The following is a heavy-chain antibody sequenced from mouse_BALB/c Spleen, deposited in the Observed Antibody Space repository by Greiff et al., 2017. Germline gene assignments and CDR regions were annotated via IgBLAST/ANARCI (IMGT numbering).Heavy chain of an antibody. CDR3: ARDPLGRAY. J-gene: IGHJ3*01. CDR1: GFTFSSYG. D-gene: IGHD4-1*01. V-gene: IGHV5-6-3*01. Sequence: DVMLVESGGGLVQPGGSLKLSCAASGFTFSSYGMSWVRQTPDKRLELVATINSNGGSTYYPDSVKGRFTISRDNAKNTLYLQMSSLKSEDTAMYYCARDPLGRAYWGQGTLVTVSA. CDR2: INSNGGST.